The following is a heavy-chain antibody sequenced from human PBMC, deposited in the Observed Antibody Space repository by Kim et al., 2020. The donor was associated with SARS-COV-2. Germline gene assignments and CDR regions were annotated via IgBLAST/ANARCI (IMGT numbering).Heavy chain of an antibody. CDR1: GYTFTSYG. Sequence: ASVKVSCKASGYTFTSYGISWVRQAPGQGLEWMGWISAYNGNTNYAQKLQGRVTMTTDTSTSTAYMELRSLRSDDTAVYYCARDHGEQQWLAYNWFDPWGQGTLVTVSS. CDR3: ARDHGEQQWLAYNWFDP. J-gene: IGHJ5*02. CDR2: ISAYNGNT. V-gene: IGHV1-18*01. D-gene: IGHD6-19*01.